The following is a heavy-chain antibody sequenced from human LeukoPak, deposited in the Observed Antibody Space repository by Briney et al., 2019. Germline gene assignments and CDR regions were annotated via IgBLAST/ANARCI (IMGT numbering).Heavy chain of an antibody. CDR3: AKGGARPKITMVRGAKDYYYGMDV. CDR2: ISGSGGST. Sequence: GGSLRLSCAASGFTFSSYAMSWVRQAPGKGLEWVSAISGSGGSTYYADSVKGRFTISRDISKNTLYLQMNSLRAEDTAVYYCAKGGARPKITMVRGAKDYYYGMDVWGKGTTVTVSS. J-gene: IGHJ6*04. D-gene: IGHD3-10*01. V-gene: IGHV3-23*01. CDR1: GFTFSSYA.